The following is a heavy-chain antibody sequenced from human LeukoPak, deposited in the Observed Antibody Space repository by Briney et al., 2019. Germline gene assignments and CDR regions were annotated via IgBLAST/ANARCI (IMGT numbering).Heavy chain of an antibody. V-gene: IGHV3-48*03. CDR3: ARDGCSGGSCWFDY. Sequence: RGSLRLSCAASAFTFSSYEMDWVRQAPGKGLEWVSYISSSGSTIYYADSVKGRFTISRDNAKTSLYLQMHSLRAEATAVYYCARDGCSGGSCWFDYWGQGTLVTVSS. D-gene: IGHD2-15*01. CDR1: AFTFSSYE. CDR2: ISSSGSTI. J-gene: IGHJ4*02.